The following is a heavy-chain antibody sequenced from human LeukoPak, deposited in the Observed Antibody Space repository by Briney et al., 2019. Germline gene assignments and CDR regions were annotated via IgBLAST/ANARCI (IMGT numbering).Heavy chain of an antibody. CDR3: ARAARYFDSLNWFDP. D-gene: IGHD3-9*01. J-gene: IGHJ5*02. CDR1: GGSFSGYY. V-gene: IGHV4-34*01. Sequence: KPSQTLSLTCGVHGGSFSGYYWSWIRQPPGKGLEWIGEINHSGSTNYNPSLKSRVTISVDTSKNQFSLKLSSVTAADTAVYYCARAARYFDSLNWFDPWGQGTLVTVSS. CDR2: INHSGST.